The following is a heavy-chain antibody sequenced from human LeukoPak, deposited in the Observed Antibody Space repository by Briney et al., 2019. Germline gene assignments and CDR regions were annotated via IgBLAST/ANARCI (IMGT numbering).Heavy chain of an antibody. CDR2: ISYDGGNK. CDR1: GFTFSSYA. D-gene: IGHD2-21*02. CDR3: VRDLIYSGDWGGDY. V-gene: IGHV3-30-3*01. Sequence: PGGSLRLSCAASGFTFSSYAMHWVRQAPGKGLEWVAVISYDGGNKYYADSVKGRFTISRDNSKNKLYLQMNSLRAEDTAVYYCVRDLIYSGDWGGDYWGQGTLVTVSS. J-gene: IGHJ4*02.